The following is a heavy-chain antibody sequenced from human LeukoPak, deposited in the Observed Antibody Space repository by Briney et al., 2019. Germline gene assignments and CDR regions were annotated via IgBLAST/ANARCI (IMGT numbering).Heavy chain of an antibody. J-gene: IGHJ4*02. Sequence: GGSLRLSCSASGFTFNIYAMHWVRQAPGTGLEYVSAISTDGRGTYYADSVKGRFTISRDNAKNSLYLQMNSLRAEDTAVYYCASRATVTSGWGQGTLVTVSS. CDR3: ASRATVTSG. CDR2: ISTDGRGT. D-gene: IGHD4-17*01. V-gene: IGHV3-64*04. CDR1: GFTFNIYA.